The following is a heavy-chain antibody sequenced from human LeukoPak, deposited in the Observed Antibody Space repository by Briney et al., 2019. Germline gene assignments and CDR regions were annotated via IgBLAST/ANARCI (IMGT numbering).Heavy chain of an antibody. V-gene: IGHV4-39*01. J-gene: IGHJ4*02. CDR3: ASPNYYGSGSYYRY. D-gene: IGHD3-10*01. CDR1: GGSISSSSYY. Sequence: SETLSLTCTVSGGSISSSSYYWGWIRQPPGKGLEWIGSIYYSGSTYYNPSLKSRVTISVDTSKNQFSLKLSSVTAADTAVYYCASPNYYGSGSYYRYWGQGTLVTVSS. CDR2: IYYSGST.